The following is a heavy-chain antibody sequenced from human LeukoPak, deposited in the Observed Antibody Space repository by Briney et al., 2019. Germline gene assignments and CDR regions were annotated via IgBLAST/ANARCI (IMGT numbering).Heavy chain of an antibody. Sequence: GGSLRLSCAASGFTFSDYYMSWIRQAPGKGLEWVSYISSSGSTIYYADSVKGRFTISRDNAKNSLYPQMNSLRAEDTAVYYCARDSPIAAATFDYWGQGTLVTVSS. CDR1: GFTFSDYY. CDR3: ARDSPIAAATFDY. V-gene: IGHV3-11*04. D-gene: IGHD6-13*01. J-gene: IGHJ4*02. CDR2: ISSSGSTI.